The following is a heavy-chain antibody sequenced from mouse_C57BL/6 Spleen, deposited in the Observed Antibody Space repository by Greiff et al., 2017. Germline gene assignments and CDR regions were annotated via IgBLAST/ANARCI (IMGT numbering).Heavy chain of an antibody. D-gene: IGHD2-5*01. CDR1: GYAFSSYW. J-gene: IGHJ2*01. CDR3: ARARYYSNYGYFDY. CDR2: IYPGDGDT. V-gene: IGHV1-80*01. Sequence: QVQLQQSGAELVKPGASVKISCKASGYAFSSYWMNWVKQRPGKGLEWIGQIYPGDGDTYSNGKLKGKATLTADTDSSTAYMQLSSLTSEDSAVYFCARARYYSNYGYFDYWGQGTTLTVSS.